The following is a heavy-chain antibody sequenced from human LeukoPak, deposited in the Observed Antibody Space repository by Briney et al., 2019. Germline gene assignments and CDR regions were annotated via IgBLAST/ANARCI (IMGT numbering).Heavy chain of an antibody. D-gene: IGHD3-10*01. V-gene: IGHV1-8*01. CDR3: ARVTMVRGAIHYYYYGMDV. CDR1: GYTFTSYD. J-gene: IGHJ6*02. Sequence: GASVKVSCKASGYTFTSYDINWVRQATGQGLEWMGWMNPNSGNTGYAQKFQGRVTMTRNTSLSTAYMELSSLRSEDTAVYYCARVTMVRGAIHYYYYGMDVWGQGTTVTVSS. CDR2: MNPNSGNT.